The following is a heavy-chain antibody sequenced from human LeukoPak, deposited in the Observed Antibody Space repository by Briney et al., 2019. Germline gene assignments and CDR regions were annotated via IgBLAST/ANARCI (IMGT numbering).Heavy chain of an antibody. CDR2: IYHTGTT. D-gene: IGHD4-17*01. J-gene: IGHJ4*02. CDR3: ARELVDYGDLPYYFDY. Sequence: SETLSLTCSVSGYSINSGYYWGWIRQPPGKGLEWIGNIYHTGTTYYNPSLKTRVTISVDTSNNHFSLKLTSVTAADTAVYYCARELVDYGDLPYYFDYWGQGTLVTVSS. V-gene: IGHV4-38-2*02. CDR1: GYSINSGYY.